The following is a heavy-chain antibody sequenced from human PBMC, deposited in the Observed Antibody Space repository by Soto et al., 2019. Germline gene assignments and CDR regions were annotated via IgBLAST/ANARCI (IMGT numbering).Heavy chain of an antibody. Sequence: ASGKVSCKASCYTFTSYCISWVRHAPGQGVGWVGWISAYNGNTNYAQKLQGRVTMTTDTSTSTAYMELRSLRSDDTAVYYCARARYYEIFTGYSHPFDYWGQGTLVTVSS. D-gene: IGHD3-9*01. CDR1: CYTFTSYC. J-gene: IGHJ4*02. CDR3: ARARYYEIFTGYSHPFDY. CDR2: ISAYNGNT. V-gene: IGHV1-18*01.